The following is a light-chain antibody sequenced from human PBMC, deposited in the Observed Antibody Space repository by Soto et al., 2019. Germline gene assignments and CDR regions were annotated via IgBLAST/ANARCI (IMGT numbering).Light chain of an antibody. CDR1: QSVRSN. V-gene: IGKV3-15*01. CDR2: GAS. CDR3: QQYNNWTPLT. Sequence: EVVMTQSPATLSVSPGERVTLSCRASQSVRSNLAWYLQKPGQAPRLLIYGASTRATGIPARFSASGSGTEFTLTISSLQSEDFAVYYCQQYNNWTPLTFGGGTKVEIK. J-gene: IGKJ4*01.